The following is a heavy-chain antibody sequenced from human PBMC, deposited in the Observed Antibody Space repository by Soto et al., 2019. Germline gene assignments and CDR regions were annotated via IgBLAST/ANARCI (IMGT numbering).Heavy chain of an antibody. V-gene: IGHV3-7*01. D-gene: IGHD4-4*01. CDR2: IKQDGREK. J-gene: IGHJ6*03. CDR3: ATLQSTPPYYYMDA. CDR1: GFTFSSYW. Sequence: GGSLRLSCAASGFTFSSYWMSWVRQAPGKGLEWVANIKQDGREKYYVDSVKGRFTISRDNAKNSLYLQMNSLRAEDTAVYYCATLQSTPPYYYMDAWGKGTTVTVSS.